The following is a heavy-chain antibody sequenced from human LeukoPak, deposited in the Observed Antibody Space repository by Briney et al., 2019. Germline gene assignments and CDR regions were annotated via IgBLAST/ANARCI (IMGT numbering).Heavy chain of an antibody. Sequence: ASVKVSCKASGYTFTGYYMHWVRQAPGQGLEWMGWISAYNGNTNYALKFQGRVTMTTDTSTSTAYMELRSLRSDDSAVYYCARDGGIAAASVDYWGQGTLVTVSS. CDR3: ARDGGIAAASVDY. V-gene: IGHV1-18*04. D-gene: IGHD6-13*01. CDR1: GYTFTGYY. CDR2: ISAYNGNT. J-gene: IGHJ4*02.